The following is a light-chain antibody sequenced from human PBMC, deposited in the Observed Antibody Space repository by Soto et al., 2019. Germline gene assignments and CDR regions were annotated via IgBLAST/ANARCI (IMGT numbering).Light chain of an antibody. Sequence: DIQMTQSPSSLSASVGDRVTITCRASQSISSYLNWSQQKPGKAPKLLIYAASSLQSGVPSRFSGSGFGTDFTLTINSLQPDDFATYYCQQYNSYPGTFGQGTKVDIK. CDR2: AAS. V-gene: IGKV1-39*01. J-gene: IGKJ1*01. CDR1: QSISSY. CDR3: QQYNSYPGT.